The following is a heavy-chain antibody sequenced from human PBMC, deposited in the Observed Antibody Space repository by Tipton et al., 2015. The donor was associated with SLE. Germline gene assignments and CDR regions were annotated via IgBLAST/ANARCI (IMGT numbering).Heavy chain of an antibody. CDR1: GGSFSGYY. J-gene: IGHJ6*03. Sequence: TLSLTCAVYGGSFSGYYWSWIRQPPGKGLEWIGEINHSGSTNYNPSLKSRVTISVDTSKNQFSLKLSSVTAADTAVYYCARQVGGGSYYYYYMDVWGKGTTVTVSS. D-gene: IGHD4-23*01. CDR3: ARQVGGGSYYYYYMDV. CDR2: INHSGST. V-gene: IGHV4-34*01.